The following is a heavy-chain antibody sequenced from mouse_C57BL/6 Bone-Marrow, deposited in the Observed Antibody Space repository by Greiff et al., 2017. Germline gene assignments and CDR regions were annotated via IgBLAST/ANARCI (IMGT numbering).Heavy chain of an antibody. D-gene: IGHD1-1*01. CDR3: ASRQNPSAYCYGGSYTWFAY. J-gene: IGHJ3*01. Sequence: EVKVEESGPGMVKPSHSLSLTCTVTGYTFTSGYDWYWIRHFSGNNLEWMGYISYSGSTNYNPSLKSRISITHDTSNNPFFLKLNSVTTEDTAPYCCASRQNPSAYCYGGSYTWFAYWGQGTLVTVSA. V-gene: IGHV3-1*01. CDR2: ISYSGST. CDR1: GYTFTSGYD.